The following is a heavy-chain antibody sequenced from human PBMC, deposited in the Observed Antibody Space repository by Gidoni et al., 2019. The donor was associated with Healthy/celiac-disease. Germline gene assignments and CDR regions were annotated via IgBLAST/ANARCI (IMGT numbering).Heavy chain of an antibody. D-gene: IGHD1-26*01. J-gene: IGHJ6*02. CDR2: IIPIFGTA. V-gene: IGHV1-69*01. CDR3: AREIVGATVGMDV. Sequence: QVQLVQTGAEVKKPGSLVKVTYKASAGTFSSYAITWVRQAPGQGLEWMGGIIPIFGTANYAQKFQGRVTITADESTSTAYMELSSLRSEDTAVYYCAREIVGATVGMDVWGQGTTVTVSS. CDR1: AGTFSSYA.